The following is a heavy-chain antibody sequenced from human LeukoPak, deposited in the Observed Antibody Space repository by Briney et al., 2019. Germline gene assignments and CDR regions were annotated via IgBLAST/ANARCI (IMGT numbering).Heavy chain of an antibody. V-gene: IGHV4-34*01. J-gene: IGHJ5*02. Sequence: SETLSHTSVLYGGSFSGYYSSWIRQRPRKGLEWICELFLMGITNYNPSLRSRVTISVYTSKNQYSLKLSSVTAADTAVYYCARGVSSSWPDGNWFDPWGQGTLVTVSS. CDR2: LFLMGIT. D-gene: IGHD6-13*01. CDR3: ARGVSSSWPDGNWFDP. CDR1: GGSFSGYY.